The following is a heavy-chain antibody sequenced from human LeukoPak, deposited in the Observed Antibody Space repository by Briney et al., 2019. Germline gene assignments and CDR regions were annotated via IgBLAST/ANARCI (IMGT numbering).Heavy chain of an antibody. CDR1: RFTLSTYG. CDR2: IRYDGSDK. CDR3: AKDLDCSGGTCHKAFDC. Sequence: GGSLRLSCVASRFTLSTYGMHWVRQAPGKGLEWVAFIRYDGSDKFYGDSVKGRFTTSRDNSKNTLYLQMSRLRVEDTAVYYCAKDLDCSGGTCHKAFDCWGQRTLVTVSS. J-gene: IGHJ4*02. D-gene: IGHD2-15*01. V-gene: IGHV3-30*02.